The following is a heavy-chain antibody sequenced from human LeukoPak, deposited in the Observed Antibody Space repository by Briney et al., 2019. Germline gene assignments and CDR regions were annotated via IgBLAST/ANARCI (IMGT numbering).Heavy chain of an antibody. V-gene: IGHV1-46*01. CDR2: INPIDGGT. Sequence: ASVKVSCKASGNTFTNHYMHWVRQAPGQGLEWMGIINPIDGGTTYAQKFQGRVAMTRDTSTSTVYVEPSSLRSEDTAVYYCARVNGLGRSGNFDYWGQGTLVTVSS. CDR1: GNTFTNHY. D-gene: IGHD3-3*01. J-gene: IGHJ4*02. CDR3: ARVNGLGRSGNFDY.